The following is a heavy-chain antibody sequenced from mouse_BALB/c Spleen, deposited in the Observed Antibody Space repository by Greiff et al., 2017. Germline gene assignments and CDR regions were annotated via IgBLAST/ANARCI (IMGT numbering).Heavy chain of an antibody. CDR1: GYSFTGYF. V-gene: IGHV1-20*02. CDR3: AREYGKDYYAMDY. CDR2: INPYNGDT. D-gene: IGHD2-10*02. J-gene: IGHJ4*01. Sequence: EVQLKESGPELVKPGASVKISCKASGYSFTGYFMNWVMQSHGKSLEWIGRINPYNGDTFYNQKFKGKATLTVDKSSSTAHMELRSLASEDSAVYYCAREYGKDYYAMDYWGQGTSVTVSS.